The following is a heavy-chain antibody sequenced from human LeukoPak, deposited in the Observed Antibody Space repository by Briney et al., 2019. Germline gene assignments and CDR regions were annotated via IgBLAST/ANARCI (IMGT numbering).Heavy chain of an antibody. CDR3: ARVNHPYRLATGMDV. V-gene: IGHV3-33*08. D-gene: IGHD1-14*01. Sequence: GGSLRLSCAASGFTVNNKYMNWVRQAPGKGLEWVAIIWDDGSNENYVDSVKGRFTISRDNSKNTLFLQMNSLRLDDTGVYYCARVNHPYRLATGMDVWGQGTTVTVSS. J-gene: IGHJ6*02. CDR1: GFTVNNKY. CDR2: IWDDGSNE.